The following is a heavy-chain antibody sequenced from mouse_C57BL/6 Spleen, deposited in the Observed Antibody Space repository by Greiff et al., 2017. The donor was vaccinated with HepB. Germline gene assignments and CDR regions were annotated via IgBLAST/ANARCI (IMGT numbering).Heavy chain of an antibody. CDR2: INPNYGTT. Sequence: EVQLQQSGPELVKPGASVKISCKASGYSFTDYNMNWVKQSNGKSLEWIGVINPNYGTTSYNQKFKGKATLTVDQSSSTAYMQLNGLTSEDSAVYYGASEYDYPTWFAYWGQGTLVTVSA. CDR1: GYSFTDYN. V-gene: IGHV1-39*01. J-gene: IGHJ3*01. D-gene: IGHD2-4*01. CDR3: ASEYDYPTWFAY.